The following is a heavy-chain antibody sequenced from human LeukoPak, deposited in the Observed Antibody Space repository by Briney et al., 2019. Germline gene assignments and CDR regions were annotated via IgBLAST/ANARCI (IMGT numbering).Heavy chain of an antibody. J-gene: IGHJ4*02. D-gene: IGHD4-17*01. CDR3: ASLYGDYVSSDY. CDR2: INPNSGGT. Sequence: ASVKVSCKASGYTFTAYYIHWVRQAPGQGLEWMGWINPNSGGTNYAQRFQGRVTMTRDTSISPVYMELSRLRSDDTAVYYCASLYGDYVSSDYWGQGTLVTVSS. CDR1: GYTFTAYY. V-gene: IGHV1-2*02.